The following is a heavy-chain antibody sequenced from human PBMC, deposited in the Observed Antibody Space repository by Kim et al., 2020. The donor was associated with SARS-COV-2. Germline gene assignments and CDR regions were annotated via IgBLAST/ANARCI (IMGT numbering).Heavy chain of an antibody. J-gene: IGHJ4*02. D-gene: IGHD3-10*01. Sequence: GGSLRLSCAASGFTFSSYAMHWVRQAPGKGLEYVSAISSNGGSTYYANSVKGRFTISRDNSKNTLYLQMGSLRAEDMAVYYCARGDRVRGVQKHFDYWGQGTLVTVSS. CDR2: ISSNGGST. V-gene: IGHV3-64*01. CDR1: GFTFSSYA. CDR3: ARGDRVRGVQKHFDY.